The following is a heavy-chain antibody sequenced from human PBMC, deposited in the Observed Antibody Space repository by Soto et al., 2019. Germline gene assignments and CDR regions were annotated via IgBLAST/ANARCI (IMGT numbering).Heavy chain of an antibody. V-gene: IGHV3-23*01. CDR1: GFICSSYD. CDR2: ILVDGRT. D-gene: IGHD2-8*02. Sequence: GGSLRLSCAASGFICSSYDMSWVRQAPGKGLEWVSTILVDGRTFYVDSVKGRFAISRDSSQNTVYLQMNSLTAGDTALYYCAKATATGGAAFDICGQGTMVTVSS. J-gene: IGHJ3*02. CDR3: AKATATGGAAFDI.